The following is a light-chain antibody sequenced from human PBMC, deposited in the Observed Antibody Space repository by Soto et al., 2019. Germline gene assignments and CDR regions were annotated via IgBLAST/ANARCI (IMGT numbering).Light chain of an antibody. CDR2: TSS. V-gene: IGKV1-39*01. Sequence: DIQMTQSPASLSASVGDRGTISCRASQSIGRNLNWYQQKPGKAPTLLMFTSSNLQGGVPSRFSGSGSGTDFILTISSLQPEDFATYYCQQSYSTPPTFGQGTKVDIK. CDR3: QQSYSTPPT. CDR1: QSIGRN. J-gene: IGKJ1*01.